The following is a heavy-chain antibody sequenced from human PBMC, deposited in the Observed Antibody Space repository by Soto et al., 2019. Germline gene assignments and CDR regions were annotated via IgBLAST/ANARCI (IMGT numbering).Heavy chain of an antibody. CDR3: ARELTSYGSVDWFDP. CDR2: IQTSGST. Sequence: PSETLSLTCTVSGGSINNYYWGWIRQSAGKGLEWIGRIQTSGSTNYNPSLKSRVTMSIDTSKNQFSLKLNSVTAADTAVYYCARELTSYGSVDWFDPWGQGTRVTVSS. J-gene: IGHJ5*02. D-gene: IGHD5-18*01. CDR1: GGSINNYY. V-gene: IGHV4-4*07.